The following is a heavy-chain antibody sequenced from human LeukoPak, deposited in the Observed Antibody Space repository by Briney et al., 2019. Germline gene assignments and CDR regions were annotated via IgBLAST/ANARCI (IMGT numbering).Heavy chain of an antibody. CDR3: ARVGPTIMADAFDI. Sequence: GASVKVSCKASGFTFTSSAMQWVRQARGQRLEWIGWIVVGSGNTNYAQKFQGRVTITADESTSTAYMELSSLRSEDTAVYYCARVGPTIMADAFDIWGQGTMVTVSS. J-gene: IGHJ3*02. CDR1: GFTFTSSA. D-gene: IGHD1-26*01. CDR2: IVVGSGNT. V-gene: IGHV1-58*02.